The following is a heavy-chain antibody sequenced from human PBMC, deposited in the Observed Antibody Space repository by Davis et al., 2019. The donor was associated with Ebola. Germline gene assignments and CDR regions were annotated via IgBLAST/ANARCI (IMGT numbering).Heavy chain of an antibody. J-gene: IGHJ2*01. D-gene: IGHD3/OR15-3a*01. CDR3: ARAVWGGLYFDL. CDR2: ISYDGSNK. V-gene: IGHV3-30-3*01. CDR1: GFTFGSYA. Sequence: GESLKISCAASGFTFGSYAMHWVRQAPGKGLEWVAVISYDGSNKYYADSVKGRFTISRDNSKNTLYLQMNSLRAGDTAVYYCARAVWGGLYFDLWGRGTLVTVSS.